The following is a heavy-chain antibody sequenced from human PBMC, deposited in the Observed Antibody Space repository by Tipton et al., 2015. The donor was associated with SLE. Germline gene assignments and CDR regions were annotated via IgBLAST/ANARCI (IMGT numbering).Heavy chain of an antibody. Sequence: TLSLTCSVSGASITSDDYYWSWIRQSPGKGLEWIGSIYYSGSTYYNPSLKSRVTISVDTSKNQFSLKITSLTAADTAVYFCARGHRPDPFDIWGQGTMVTVSS. CDR2: IYYSGST. CDR3: ARGHRPDPFDI. J-gene: IGHJ3*02. V-gene: IGHV4-30-4*01. CDR1: GASITSDDYY.